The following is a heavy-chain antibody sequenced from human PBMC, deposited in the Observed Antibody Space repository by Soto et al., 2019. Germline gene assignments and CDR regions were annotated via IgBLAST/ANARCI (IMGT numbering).Heavy chain of an antibody. CDR3: ESDCSSHTCYRQGGMDV. Sequence: GGSLRLSCAASGFSLNSYAMHWVRQAPGKGLEWVAVISYDGSNKFYGDSVKGRFTISRDNSKNTVYLQMDSPRTEDTAVYYCESDCSSHTCYRQGGMDVWGQGTTVTV. CDR1: GFSLNSYA. J-gene: IGHJ6*02. V-gene: IGHV3-30-3*01. D-gene: IGHD2-2*02. CDR2: ISYDGSNK.